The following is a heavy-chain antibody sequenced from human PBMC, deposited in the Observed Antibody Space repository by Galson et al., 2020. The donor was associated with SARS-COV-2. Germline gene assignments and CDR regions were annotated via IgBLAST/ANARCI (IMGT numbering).Heavy chain of an antibody. CDR1: GGSLSGYY. CDR3: ARGKILTDWFDP. CDR2: INHSGST. D-gene: IGHD2-8*01. Sequence: SQTLSLTCVVYGGSLSGYYWSWIRQPPGKGLEWIGEINHSGSTTFHPSLKSRGSLSVDTTNNQFSLNLISVTAADTSVYYCARGKILTDWFDPWGQGTLVTVSS. J-gene: IGHJ5*02. V-gene: IGHV4-34*01.